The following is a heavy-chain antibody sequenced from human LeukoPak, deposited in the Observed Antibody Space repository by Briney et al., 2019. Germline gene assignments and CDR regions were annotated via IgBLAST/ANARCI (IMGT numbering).Heavy chain of an antibody. Sequence: QASETLSLTCTVSGGSISSYYWSWIRQPAGKGLEWIGRIYTSGSTNYNPSLKSRVTMSVDTSKNQFSLKLSSVTAADTAVYYCARMGTYYDILTGYSNADYWGQGTLVTVSS. J-gene: IGHJ4*02. CDR1: GGSISSYY. CDR3: ARMGTYYDILTGYSNADY. D-gene: IGHD3-9*01. V-gene: IGHV4-4*07. CDR2: IYTSGST.